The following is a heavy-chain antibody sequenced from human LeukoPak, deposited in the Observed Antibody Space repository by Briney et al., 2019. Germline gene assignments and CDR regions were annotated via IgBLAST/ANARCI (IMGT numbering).Heavy chain of an antibody. CDR2: IYSGGST. V-gene: IGHV3-53*01. CDR3: ARGEYYDSSGYRSSWFDP. Sequence: GGSLRLSCAASGFTFSSHWMHWVRQAPGKGLEWVSVIYSGGSTYYADSVKGRFTISRDNSKNTLYLQMNSLRAEDTAVYYCARGEYYDSSGYRSSWFDPWGQGTLVTVSS. J-gene: IGHJ5*02. CDR1: GFTFSSHW. D-gene: IGHD3-22*01.